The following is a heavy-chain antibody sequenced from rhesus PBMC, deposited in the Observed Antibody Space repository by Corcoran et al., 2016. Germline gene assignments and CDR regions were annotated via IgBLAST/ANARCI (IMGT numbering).Heavy chain of an antibody. D-gene: IGHD3-34*01. Sequence: QVRLQESGPGLVKSSETLSLTCAVSGGSMSESSFWNWIRQPPGKGLEWIGNIYANSLTTYNPSLKSRVTSSKDTSNNQFFLKVTSVTAADTAVYYCASPFERGRFEVWGAGILVTVSS. CDR1: GGSMSESSF. J-gene: IGHJ5-1*01. CDR2: IYANSLTT. CDR3: ASPFERGRFEV. V-gene: IGHV4S9*01.